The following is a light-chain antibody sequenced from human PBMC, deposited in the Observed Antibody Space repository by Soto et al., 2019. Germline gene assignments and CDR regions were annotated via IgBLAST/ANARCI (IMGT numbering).Light chain of an antibody. J-gene: IGLJ1*01. CDR3: AAWDDSLSGLYV. CDR1: SSNIGTYT. V-gene: IGLV1-44*01. CDR2: NND. Sequence: QSVLTQPPSASGTPGQRVTISCSGGSSNIGTYTVNWYQQFPGTAPKLLIYNNDQRPSGVPDRFSGFKYGTAAPLAISGLQSEDEAEYYCAAWDDSLSGLYVFGTGTKVTVL.